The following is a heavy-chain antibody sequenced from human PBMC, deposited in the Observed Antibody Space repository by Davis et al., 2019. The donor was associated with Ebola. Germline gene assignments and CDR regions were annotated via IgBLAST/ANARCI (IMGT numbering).Heavy chain of an antibody. D-gene: IGHD6-19*01. J-gene: IGHJ5*02. Sequence: AASVKVSCKASGYTFTYRYLHWVRQAPGQALEWMGWITPFNGNTNYAQKFQDRVTITRDRSMSTAYMELSSLRSEDTAMYYCAESKPPREGWYTWGQGTLVTVSS. CDR2: ITPFNGNT. V-gene: IGHV1-45*02. CDR1: GYTFTYRY. CDR3: AESKPPREGWYT.